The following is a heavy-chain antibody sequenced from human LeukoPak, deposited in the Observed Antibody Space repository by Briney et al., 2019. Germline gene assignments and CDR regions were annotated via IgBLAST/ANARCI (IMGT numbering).Heavy chain of an antibody. J-gene: IGHJ3*02. Sequence: PSETLSLTCTVSAYSISSGHYWGWIRQPPGKGLEWIGSIYHSGSTYYNPSLKSRVTISVDTSKNQFSLKLTSVTAADTAVYYCASYDSSGHDAFDIWGQGTMVTVSS. CDR2: IYHSGST. D-gene: IGHD3-22*01. CDR1: AYSISSGHY. V-gene: IGHV4-38-2*02. CDR3: ASYDSSGHDAFDI.